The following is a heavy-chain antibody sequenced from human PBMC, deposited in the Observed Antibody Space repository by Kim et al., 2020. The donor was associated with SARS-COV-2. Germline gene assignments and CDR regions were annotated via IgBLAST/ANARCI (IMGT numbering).Heavy chain of an antibody. D-gene: IGHD3-10*01. V-gene: IGHV4-39*01. CDR1: GDSISSSSYN. J-gene: IGHJ5*02. Sequence: SETLSLTCSVSGDSISSSSYNWGWIRQPPGKGLEWIGSIYYTGSTYYNPSLKSRVTISVDTSMNQFSLKLTSSTAADTAVYYCSRHGSGGQKYTWFDPWGQGTLVTVSS. CDR3: SRHGSGGQKYTWFDP. CDR2: IYYTGST.